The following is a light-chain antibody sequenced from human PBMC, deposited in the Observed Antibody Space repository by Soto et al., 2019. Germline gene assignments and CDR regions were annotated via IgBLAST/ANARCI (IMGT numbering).Light chain of an antibody. V-gene: IGLV1-44*01. Sequence: QSVLTQPPSASGTPGQSVTISCSGSSSNIGSNTVNWYQQLSGAAPKLLIHNNDQRPSGVPDRFSGSKSDTSASLAISGLQSADEADYYCAAWDDSLTAVLFGGGPQLTVL. J-gene: IGLJ3*02. CDR2: NND. CDR1: SSNIGSNT. CDR3: AAWDDSLTAVL.